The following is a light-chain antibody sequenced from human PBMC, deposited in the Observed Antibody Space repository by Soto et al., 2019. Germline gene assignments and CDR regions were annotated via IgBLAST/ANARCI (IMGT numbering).Light chain of an antibody. Sequence: QSALTQPASVSGSPGQSITISCTGTSSDAVSNNLVSWYQQHPGKAPKLIIYEVTKRPSGISNRFSGSTSGNTASLTISGXXXXXXXXYYCCSYAGSSTFAFGGGTKVTVL. CDR3: CSYAGSSTFA. CDR1: SSDAVSNNL. V-gene: IGLV2-23*02. J-gene: IGLJ2*01. CDR2: EVT.